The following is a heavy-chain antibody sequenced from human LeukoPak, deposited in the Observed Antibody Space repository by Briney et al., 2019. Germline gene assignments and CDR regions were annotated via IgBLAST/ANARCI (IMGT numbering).Heavy chain of an antibody. V-gene: IGHV3-7*02. CDR2: IKKDGSEK. CDR1: GFTFSRYW. CDR3: ARGGHFSSYKEYFHN. J-gene: IGHJ1*01. Sequence: SGGSLRLSCEASGFTFSRYWMSWVRQAPGKGLEWVANIKKDGSEKYYVDSVKGRFTIFRDNAKNSVYLQMNSLRAEDTAVYSCARGGHFSSYKEYFHNWGQGTLVSVSS. D-gene: IGHD6-13*01.